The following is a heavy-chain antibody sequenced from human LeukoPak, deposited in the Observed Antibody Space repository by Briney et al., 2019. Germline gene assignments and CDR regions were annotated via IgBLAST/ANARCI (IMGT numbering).Heavy chain of an antibody. D-gene: IGHD2-21*02. J-gene: IGHJ4*02. V-gene: IGHV4-39*07. CDR2: IYYSGST. Sequence: SETLSLTCTVSGGSISSSSYYWGWIRQPPGKGLEWIGSIYYSGSTYYNPSLKSRVTISVDTSKNQFSLKLSSVTAADTAVYYCARVDAYCGGDCYSPFDYWGQGTLVTVSS. CDR3: ARVDAYCGGDCYSPFDY. CDR1: GGSISSSSYY.